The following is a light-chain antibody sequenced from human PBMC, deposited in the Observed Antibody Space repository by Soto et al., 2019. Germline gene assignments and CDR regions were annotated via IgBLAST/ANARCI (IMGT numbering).Light chain of an antibody. CDR1: QDISKD. CDR2: ETS. CDR3: QHYNSYSEA. J-gene: IGKJ1*01. Sequence: DIQMTQSPTSLSASVGDRVTITCRASQDISKDLNWYQQKPGEAPKLLIYETSKLEAGVPSRFSGSGSGTEFTLTISSLQPDDFATYYCQHYNSYSEAFGQGTKVELK. V-gene: IGKV1-33*01.